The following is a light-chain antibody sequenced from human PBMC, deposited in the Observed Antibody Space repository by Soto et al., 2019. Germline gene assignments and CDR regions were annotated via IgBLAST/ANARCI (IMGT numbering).Light chain of an antibody. V-gene: IGKV3-15*01. Sequence: EVVLTQSPATLSVSPGDRATLSCRASQSVSRNLAWYQQKPGQAPRLLIYGASTRATGVPARFSGSGSATGFTLSISSLQSEDVAVYYCQQYGDWPPETFGQGTKVDIK. CDR1: QSVSRN. CDR2: GAS. CDR3: QQYGDWPPET. J-gene: IGKJ2*01.